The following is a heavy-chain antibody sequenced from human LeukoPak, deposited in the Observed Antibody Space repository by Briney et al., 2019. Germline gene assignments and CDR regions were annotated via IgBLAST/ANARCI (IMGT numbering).Heavy chain of an antibody. CDR1: GFTVSSNH. Sequence: GGSLRLSCAASGFTVSSNHMSWVRQAPGNGLECVSVIYSGGSTYYAVSVKGRFTISRDNSKNTLYLQMNSLRVEDTAVYYCASLYGSGSYHFDYWGQGTLVTVSS. CDR3: ASLYGSGSYHFDY. V-gene: IGHV3-53*01. J-gene: IGHJ4*02. CDR2: IYSGGST. D-gene: IGHD3-10*01.